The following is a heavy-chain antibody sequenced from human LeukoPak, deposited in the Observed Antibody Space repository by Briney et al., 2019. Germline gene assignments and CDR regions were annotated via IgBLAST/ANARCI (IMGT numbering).Heavy chain of an antibody. V-gene: IGHV4-59*01. CDR2: IYYSGST. J-gene: IGHJ4*02. CDR1: X. CDR3: ASWYYDFWCGYKNFDY. Sequence: XWSXXXXPPGKGLEWIGYIYYSGSTNYNPSLKSRVTISVDTSKNQFSLKLSSVTAADTAVYYCASWYYDFWCGYKNFDYWGQGTLVTVSS. D-gene: IGHD3-3*01.